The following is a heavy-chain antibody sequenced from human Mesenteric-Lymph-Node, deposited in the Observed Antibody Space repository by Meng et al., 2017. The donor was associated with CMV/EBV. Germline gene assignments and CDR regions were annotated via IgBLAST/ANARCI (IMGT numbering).Heavy chain of an antibody. CDR3: ARVLWDYWYFDL. CDR1: GGSVTSGSYY. V-gene: IGHV4-61*01. J-gene: IGHJ2*01. CDR2: ISYSGST. D-gene: IGHD1-26*01. Sequence: CTVSGGSVTSGSYYWSWIRQPPGKGLEWMGFISYSGSTNYNPSLESRLTISIDTSKKQFSLKLSSVTAADTAVYYCARVLWDYWYFDLWGRGTLVTVSS.